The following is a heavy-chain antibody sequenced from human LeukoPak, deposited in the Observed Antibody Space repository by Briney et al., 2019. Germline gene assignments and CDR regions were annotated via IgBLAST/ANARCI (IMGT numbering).Heavy chain of an antibody. CDR3: ARMRAHPPLRSLYYYYYGMDV. J-gene: IGHJ6*02. Sequence: SETLSLTCTVSGGSISSSSYYWGWIRQPPGKGLEWIGSIYYSGSTYYNPSLKSRVTISVDTSKNQFSLKLSSVTAADTAVYYCARMRAHPPLRSLYYYYYGMDVWGQGTTVTVSS. CDR2: IYYSGST. CDR1: GGSISSSSYY. V-gene: IGHV4-39*07.